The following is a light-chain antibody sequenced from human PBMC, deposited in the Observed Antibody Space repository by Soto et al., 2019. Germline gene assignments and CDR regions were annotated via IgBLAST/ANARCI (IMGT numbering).Light chain of an antibody. CDR2: DAS. V-gene: IGKV3-11*01. CDR1: QSVSSY. J-gene: IGKJ3*01. CDR3: QHRRNWPFT. Sequence: IVLTQSPVTLSLSPGERATLSCRASQSVSSYLAWYQQKPGQAPRLLIYDASNRATGIAARFSGSESETDFTLTSSSLEPEDFAVYYCQHRRNWPFTFGPGTKVDI.